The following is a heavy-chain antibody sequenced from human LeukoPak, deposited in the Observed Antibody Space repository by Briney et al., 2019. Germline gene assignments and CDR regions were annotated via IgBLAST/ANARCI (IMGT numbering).Heavy chain of an antibody. J-gene: IGHJ4*02. CDR1: GGSISSASYY. Sequence: PSETLSLTCTVSGGSISSASYYWSWIRQPAGKGLEWIGRIYTSGSTNYNPSLKSRVTISVDTSKNQFSLKLSSVTAADTAVYYCAMRERLAAAFVYWGQGTLVTVSS. V-gene: IGHV4-61*02. D-gene: IGHD6-13*01. CDR3: AMRERLAAAFVY. CDR2: IYTSGST.